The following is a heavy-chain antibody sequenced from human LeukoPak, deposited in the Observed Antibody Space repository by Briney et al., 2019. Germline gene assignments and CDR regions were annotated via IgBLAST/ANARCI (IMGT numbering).Heavy chain of an antibody. CDR1: GYTFTHYG. CDR3: ARGGYCSGSRCYPNDY. CDR2: ISTCTGDT. Sequence: GASVKVSCKASGYTFTHYGISWVRQAPGQGLEWMAWISTCTGDTNFAQNLQGRVTMTTDTSTSTAYMELRSLRSDDTAMYYCARGGYCSGSRCYPNDYWGQGTRVTVSS. J-gene: IGHJ4*02. D-gene: IGHD2-15*01. V-gene: IGHV1-18*01.